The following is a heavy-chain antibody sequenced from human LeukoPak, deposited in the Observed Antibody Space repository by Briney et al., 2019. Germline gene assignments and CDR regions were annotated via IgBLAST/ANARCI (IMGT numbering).Heavy chain of an antibody. CDR1: GDSIDSTRYY. CDR3: AREFREDTAFDL. V-gene: IGHV4-39*07. Sequence: SETLSLTCAVSGDSIDSTRYYWGWIRQPPGKGLEWIGSIYFSGSTYYNPSLKSRVTISVDTSKNQFSLKRSSVTAADTAVYYCAREFREDTAFDLWGQGTLVSVSS. J-gene: IGHJ4*02. CDR2: IYFSGST. D-gene: IGHD5-18*01.